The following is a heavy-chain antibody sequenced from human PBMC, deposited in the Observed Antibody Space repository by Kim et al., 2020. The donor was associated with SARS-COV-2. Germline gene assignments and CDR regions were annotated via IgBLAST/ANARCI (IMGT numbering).Heavy chain of an antibody. D-gene: IGHD3-3*01. J-gene: IGHJ4*02. CDR3: STMGKLRLLEWSSFRVPGGVEGY. V-gene: IGHV3-23*03. CDR2: IYSGGSST. CDR1: GFTFSSYA. Sequence: GGSLRLSCAASGFTFSSYAMSWVRQAPGKGLEWVSVIYSGGSSTYYADFVKGRFTISRDNSKNTTYLQMNSQRAEDTAVYYCSTMGKLRLLEWSSFRVPGGVEGYWGQGTLVTVSS.